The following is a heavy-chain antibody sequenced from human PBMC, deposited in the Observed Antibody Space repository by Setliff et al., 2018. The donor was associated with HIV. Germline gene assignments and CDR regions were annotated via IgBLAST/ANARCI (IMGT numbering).Heavy chain of an antibody. CDR3: ARAEIGIAVAGAYYGMDV. Sequence: ASVKVSCQASGYTFTSYYMHWVRQAPGQGLEWMGIINPSGGSTSYAQKFQGRVTMTRGTSTSTVYMELSSLRSEDTAVYYCARAEIGIAVAGAYYGMDVWGQGTTVTVSS. J-gene: IGHJ6*02. CDR1: GYTFTSYY. CDR2: INPSGGST. D-gene: IGHD6-19*01. V-gene: IGHV1-46*01.